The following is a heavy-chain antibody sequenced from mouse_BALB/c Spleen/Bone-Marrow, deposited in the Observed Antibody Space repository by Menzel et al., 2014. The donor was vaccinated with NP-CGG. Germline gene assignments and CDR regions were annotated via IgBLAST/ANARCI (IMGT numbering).Heavy chain of an antibody. J-gene: IGHJ1*01. CDR3: ASYRYGWYFDV. V-gene: IGHV14-3*02. CDR1: GFNIKDTY. CDR2: TDPANGNT. D-gene: IGHD2-14*01. Sequence: EVHLVESGAELVKPGASVKLSCTASGFNIKDTYMHWVKQRPGQGLEWIGRTDPANGNTKYDPKFQGKATITADTSSNTAYLQLSSLTSEDTAVYYCASYRYGWYFDVWGAGTTVTVSS.